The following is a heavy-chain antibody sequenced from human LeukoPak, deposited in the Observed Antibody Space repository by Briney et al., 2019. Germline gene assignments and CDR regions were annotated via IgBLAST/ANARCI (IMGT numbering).Heavy chain of an antibody. CDR1: GFTFSGYA. J-gene: IGHJ6*02. CDR2: VTGSAAST. D-gene: IGHD3-16*01. CDR3: AKSALGEIDYSGMDV. V-gene: IGHV3-23*01. Sequence: GGSLRLSCAASGFTFSGYAMSWVRQAPGKGLEWVSTVTGSAASTYYAESVKGRFTISRDNSKNTLYLQMNSLRAEDTAVYYCAKSALGEIDYSGMDVWGQGTTVSVSS.